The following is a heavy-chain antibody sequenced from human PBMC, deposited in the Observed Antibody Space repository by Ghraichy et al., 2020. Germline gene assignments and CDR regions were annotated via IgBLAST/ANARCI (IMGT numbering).Heavy chain of an antibody. D-gene: IGHD3-22*01. Sequence: SETLSLTCTVSGDSISSGGYYWTWIRQHPGKGLEWIGYIYYSGSTYYNPSLKSRVTISVDTSKNQFSLNLNSVTAADTAVYFCARAPTMIILGKSYYFDYWGQGTLVTVSS. CDR2: IYYSGST. CDR3: ARAPTMIILGKSYYFDY. J-gene: IGHJ4*02. CDR1: GDSISSGGYY. V-gene: IGHV4-31*03.